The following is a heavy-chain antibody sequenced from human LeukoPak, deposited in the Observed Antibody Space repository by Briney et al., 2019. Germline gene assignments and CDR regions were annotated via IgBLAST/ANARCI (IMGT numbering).Heavy chain of an antibody. CDR1: GGSISSYY. CDR2: IYYSGST. Sequence: SETLSLTCTVSGGSISSYYWSWIRQPPGKGLEWVWYIYYSGSTNYNPSLKSRVTISVDTSKNQFSLKLSSVTAADTAVYYCARVRKVGSWYFDYWGQGALVTVSS. V-gene: IGHV4-59*01. J-gene: IGHJ4*02. CDR3: ARVRKVGSWYFDY. D-gene: IGHD6-13*01.